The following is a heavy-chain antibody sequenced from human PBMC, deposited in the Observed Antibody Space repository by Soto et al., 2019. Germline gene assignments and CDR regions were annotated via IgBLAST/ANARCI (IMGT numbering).Heavy chain of an antibody. CDR1: GGSVRSGNHY. Sequence: SETLSLTCSVSGGSVRSGNHYWSWIRQPPGKGLEWIGYIFNSGVTKYNPSLKSRVSVSVDMSKNQFSLNLTSVTAADTAVYYCATASAAVTTGYWGQRTLVTVSS. J-gene: IGHJ4*02. CDR2: IFNSGVT. D-gene: IGHD4-17*01. V-gene: IGHV4-61*01. CDR3: ATASAAVTTGY.